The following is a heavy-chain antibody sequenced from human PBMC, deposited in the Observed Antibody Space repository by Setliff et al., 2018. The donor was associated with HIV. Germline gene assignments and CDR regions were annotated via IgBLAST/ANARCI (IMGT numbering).Heavy chain of an antibody. CDR1: GGSFSNYY. V-gene: IGHV4-34*01. D-gene: IGHD5-18*01. CDR3: ARDESGYIYGKGVYFDY. J-gene: IGHJ4*02. CDR2: INHSGST. Sequence: SETLSLTCAVYGGSFSNYYWSWIRQPPGKGLEWIGEINHSGSTNYNPSLKSRVTISVDTSKNQFSLKLSSVTAADTAVYYCARDESGYIYGKGVYFDYWGQGTLVTAPQ.